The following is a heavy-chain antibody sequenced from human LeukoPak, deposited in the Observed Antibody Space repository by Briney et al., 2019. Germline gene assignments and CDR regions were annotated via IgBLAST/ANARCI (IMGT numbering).Heavy chain of an antibody. J-gene: IGHJ4*02. CDR1: GFTSSSYA. D-gene: IGHD2-2*01. CDR2: ISGSGGST. V-gene: IGHV3-23*01. Sequence: PGGSLRLSCAASGFTSSSYAMSWVRQAPGKGLEWVSAISGSGGSTYYADSVKGRFTISRDNSKNTLYLQMNSLRAEDAAVYYCAKFLGVVPAARYYFDYWGQGTLVTVSS. CDR3: AKFLGVVPAARYYFDY.